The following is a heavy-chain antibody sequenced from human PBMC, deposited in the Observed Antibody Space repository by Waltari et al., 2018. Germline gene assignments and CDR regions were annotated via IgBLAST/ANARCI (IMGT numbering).Heavy chain of an antibody. CDR1: GGTFSSYA. J-gene: IGHJ5*02. CDR3: ARVESSSPLRAHNWFDP. CDR2: IIPIFGTA. D-gene: IGHD6-13*01. V-gene: IGHV1-69*12. Sequence: QVQLVQSGAEVKKPGSSVKVSCKASGGTFSSYAISWVRQAPGQGLEWMGGIIPIFGTANYAQKFQGRVTITADESTSTAYMELSSLRSEDTAVYYCARVESSSPLRAHNWFDPWGQGTLVTVSS.